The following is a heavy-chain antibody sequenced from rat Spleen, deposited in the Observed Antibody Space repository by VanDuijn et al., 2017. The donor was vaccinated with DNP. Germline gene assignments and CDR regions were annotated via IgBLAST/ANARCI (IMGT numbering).Heavy chain of an antibody. CDR3: ARHEGVG. D-gene: IGHD1-11*01. Sequence: EVQLVESGGDLVQPGRSLKLSCVASGFTFNNYWMTWIRQVPGKGLEWFASITSSGSDTYYRDSVKGRFTISKDNAENTLYLQMDSLRSEDTATYYCARHEGVGWGQGVMVTVSS. V-gene: IGHV5-31*01. CDR2: ITSSGSDT. J-gene: IGHJ2*01. CDR1: GFTFNNYW.